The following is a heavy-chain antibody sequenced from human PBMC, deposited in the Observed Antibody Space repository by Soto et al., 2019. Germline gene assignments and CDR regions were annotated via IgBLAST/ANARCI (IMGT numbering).Heavy chain of an antibody. D-gene: IGHD2-15*01. J-gene: IGHJ6*02. CDR3: AKDLGPLRLLNYYFYGLDV. V-gene: IGHV3-53*02. CDR1: GFSVSSTY. CDR2: IESGGSA. Sequence: EVQLVETGGGVVQRGGSLTLSCNASGFSVSSTYMSWVRQAPGRGLEWVAVIESGGSAHYADSVKGRFPISRDDPKNNIYLQMQTLRAEDTAVYYCAKDLGPLRLLNYYFYGLDVWGQGTSVTVSS.